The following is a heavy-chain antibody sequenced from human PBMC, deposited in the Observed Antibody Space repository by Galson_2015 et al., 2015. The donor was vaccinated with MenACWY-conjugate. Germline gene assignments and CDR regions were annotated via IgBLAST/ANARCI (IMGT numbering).Heavy chain of an antibody. D-gene: IGHD2-2*01. CDR3: ARRYCSTTSCYGCDY. J-gene: IGHJ4*02. CDR1: GFSLTTSGVG. CDR2: IYWDDDK. Sequence: PALVKPTQPLTLTCTFSGFSLTTSGVGVGWIRQPPGKALEWLAFIYWDDDKRYSPSLKSRLTITKDTSKNQVVLTVSNMDPVDTATYYCARRYCSTTSCYGCDYWGQGALVTVSS. V-gene: IGHV2-5*02.